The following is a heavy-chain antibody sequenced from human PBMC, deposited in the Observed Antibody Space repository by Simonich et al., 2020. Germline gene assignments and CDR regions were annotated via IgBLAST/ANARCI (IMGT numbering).Heavy chain of an antibody. CDR1: GYTFTGYY. CDR2: IKPNSGGT. Sequence: QVQLVQSGAEVKKPGASVKVSCKASGYTFTGYYMHWVRQAPGQGLEWMGGIKPNSGGTNYAQKFQGRVTMTRDTSISTAYMELSRLRSDDTAVYYCARWPSIPASYGSGSYFDYWGQGTLVTVSS. D-gene: IGHD3-10*01. J-gene: IGHJ4*02. V-gene: IGHV1-2*02. CDR3: ARWPSIPASYGSGSYFDY.